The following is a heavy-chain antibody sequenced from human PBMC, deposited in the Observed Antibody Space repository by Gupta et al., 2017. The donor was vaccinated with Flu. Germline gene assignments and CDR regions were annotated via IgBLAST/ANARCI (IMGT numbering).Heavy chain of an antibody. J-gene: IGHJ4*02. CDR1: GGSLLICDPY. CDR2: VYYVGST. Sequence: QLHLLESGPGLVYPSETLSLTRTVSGGSLLICDPYSTCIRQAPGKWLEYIGSVYYVGSTYYNVFLESRVTVSIDTSKHQFSLKLSSVTPSDTAVYYCARSGDFFDYWGQGALVTVSS. V-gene: IGHV4-39*01. D-gene: IGHD4-17*01. CDR3: ARSGDFFDY.